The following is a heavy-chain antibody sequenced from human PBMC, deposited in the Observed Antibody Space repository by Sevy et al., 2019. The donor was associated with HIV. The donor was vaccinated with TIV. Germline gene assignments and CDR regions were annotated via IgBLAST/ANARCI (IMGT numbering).Heavy chain of an antibody. CDR2: IYYSGST. CDR1: GGSISSSSYY. CDR3: ARRVRDGYNSNYFDY. J-gene: IGHJ4*02. D-gene: IGHD5-12*01. Sequence: SETLSLTCTVSGGSISSSSYYWGWIRQPPGKGLEWIGSIYYSGSTYYNPSLKSRVTISVDTSKNQFSLKLSSVTAADTAVYYCARRVRDGYNSNYFDYWCQGTLVTVSS. V-gene: IGHV4-39*01.